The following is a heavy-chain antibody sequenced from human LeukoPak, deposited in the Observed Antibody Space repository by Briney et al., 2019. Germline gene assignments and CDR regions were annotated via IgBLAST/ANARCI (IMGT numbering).Heavy chain of an antibody. CDR1: GFTFSSYA. CDR2: ISGSGGCT. J-gene: IGHJ4*02. CDR3: AKVLRMGPGSYWIYDY. V-gene: IGHV3-23*01. Sequence: GGSLRLSCAASGFTFSSYAMSWVRQAPGKGLEWVSAISGSGGCTYYADSVKGRFTISRDNSKNTLYLQMNSLRAEDTAVYYCAKVLRMGPGSYWIYDYWGQGTLVTVSS. D-gene: IGHD3-10*01.